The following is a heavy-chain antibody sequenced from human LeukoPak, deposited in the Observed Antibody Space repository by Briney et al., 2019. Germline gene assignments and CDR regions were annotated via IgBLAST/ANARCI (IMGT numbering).Heavy chain of an antibody. D-gene: IGHD3-3*01. J-gene: IGHJ4*02. CDR2: TNRDGSST. V-gene: IGHV3-74*01. CDR3: ARDSVEWYIFDY. Sequence: GGSLRLSCAASGFTFSSYWMHWVRQAPGKGPVWVARTNRDGSSTAYADSVKGRFTISKDNAKNTLYLLMNSLRAEDTAVYYCARDSVEWYIFDYWGQGTLVAVSS. CDR1: GFTFSSYW.